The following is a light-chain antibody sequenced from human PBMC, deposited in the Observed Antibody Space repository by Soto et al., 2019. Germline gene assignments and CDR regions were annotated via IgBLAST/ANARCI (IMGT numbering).Light chain of an antibody. CDR2: RAS. CDR1: QSVSSSY. Sequence: EIVLTQAPGTLSLSPGERATLSCRASQSVSSSYLAWYQQKPGQAPRLLIYRASSRATGIPDRFSGSGSGTDFTLTISRLGPEDFAVYYCQQYGSYWTFGQGTKV. CDR3: QQYGSYWT. V-gene: IGKV3-20*01. J-gene: IGKJ1*01.